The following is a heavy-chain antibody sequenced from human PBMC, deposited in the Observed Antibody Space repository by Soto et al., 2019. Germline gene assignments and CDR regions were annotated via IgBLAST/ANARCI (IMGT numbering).Heavy chain of an antibody. Sequence: EVQLVESGGGLVKPGGSLRLSCAASGFTFSSYSMNWVRQAPGKGLEWVSSISSSSSYIYYADSVKGRFTISRDNAKNSLDLQMNGRRAEDTAGYYCARESSGYDIDWGQGTLVTVSS. D-gene: IGHD5-12*01. CDR2: ISSSSSYI. J-gene: IGHJ4*02. CDR3: ARESSGYDID. CDR1: GFTFSSYS. V-gene: IGHV3-21*01.